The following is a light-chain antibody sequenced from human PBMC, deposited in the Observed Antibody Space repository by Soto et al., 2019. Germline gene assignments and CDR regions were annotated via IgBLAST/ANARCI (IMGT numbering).Light chain of an antibody. Sequence: DIQMTQSPSTLSASIGDRVTITCRASQTINNWLAWYQQKPGKAPNLLIYHASNLETGVPSRFSGSAFGTEFTPTISSLRPDDLATYYCQHYNSYPWTFGQGTRWKSN. CDR2: HAS. J-gene: IGKJ1*01. V-gene: IGKV1-5*01. CDR3: QHYNSYPWT. CDR1: QTINNW.